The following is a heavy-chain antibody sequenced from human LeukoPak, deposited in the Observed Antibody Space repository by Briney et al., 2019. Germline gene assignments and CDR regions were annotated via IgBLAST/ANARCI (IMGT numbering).Heavy chain of an antibody. CDR3: AKDTAYDSSGLFDY. J-gene: IGHJ4*02. D-gene: IGHD3-22*01. V-gene: IGHV3-9*01. CDR1: GFTFDDYA. CDR2: INWNSGSV. Sequence: AGGSLRLPCAASGFTFDDYAMHWVRQAPGKGLEWVSGINWNSGSVDYADSVNSVKGRFTISRDNAKNSLYLQMNSLRAEDTALYYCAKDTAYDSSGLFDYWGQGTLVTVSS.